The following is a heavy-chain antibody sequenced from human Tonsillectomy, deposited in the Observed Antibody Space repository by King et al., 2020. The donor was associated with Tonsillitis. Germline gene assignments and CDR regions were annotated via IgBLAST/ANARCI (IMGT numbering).Heavy chain of an antibody. CDR3: ASLGTGSYSGY. J-gene: IGHJ4*02. V-gene: IGHV1-69*09. D-gene: IGHD3-10*01. Sequence: QLVQSGAEVKKPGSSVKVSCKASGGTFSSYAISWVRQAPGQGLEWMGRIIPILGIANYAQKFQGRVTITADKSTSTTYMELSSLRSEDTAVYYCASLGTGSYSGYWGEGTLVTVSS. CDR2: IIPILGIA. CDR1: GGTFSSYA.